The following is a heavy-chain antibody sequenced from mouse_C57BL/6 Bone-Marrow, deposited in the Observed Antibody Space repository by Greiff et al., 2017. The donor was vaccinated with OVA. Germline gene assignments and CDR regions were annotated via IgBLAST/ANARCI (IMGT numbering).Heavy chain of an antibody. CDR3: ARSGVTTVEGVFAMEY. V-gene: IGHV1-55*01. CDR1: GYTFTSYW. D-gene: IGHD1-1*01. Sequence: QVQLQQPGAELVKPGASVKMSCKASGYTFTSYWITWVKQRPGQGLEWIGDIYPGSGRTNYNEKFKSKATLTVDTSSSTAYLQLSILTSEDSAVYYVARSGVTTVEGVFAMEYWGQGTSVTGSS. J-gene: IGHJ4*01. CDR2: IYPGSGRT.